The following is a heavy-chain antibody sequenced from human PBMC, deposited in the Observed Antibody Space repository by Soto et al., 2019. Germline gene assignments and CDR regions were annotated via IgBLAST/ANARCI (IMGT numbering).Heavy chain of an antibody. V-gene: IGHV1-18*01. CDR3: PTRFPACED. CDR2: INTDKGKT. D-gene: IGHD3-16*01. CDR1: GYTFTSFG. Sequence: QVQLVQSGPEVKKPGASVKVSCKTSGYTFTSFGINWVRQAPGQGLEWMGWINTDKGKTNYAQKFQGRVTMTRHTSTSTAYMHLRSLRADDTVGYHCPTRFPACEDWGQGTLVTVSS. J-gene: IGHJ4*02.